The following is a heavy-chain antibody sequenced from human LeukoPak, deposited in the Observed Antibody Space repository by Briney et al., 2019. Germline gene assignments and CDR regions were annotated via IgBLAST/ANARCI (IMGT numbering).Heavy chain of an antibody. D-gene: IGHD4-23*01. CDR3: AREWGDDYGGPDAFDI. CDR1: GGSISSSSYY. J-gene: IGHJ3*02. V-gene: IGHV4-39*07. CDR2: IYYSGST. Sequence: PSETLSLTCTVSGGSISSSSYYWGWFRQPPGKGLEWIGSIYYSGSTYYNPSLKSRVTISVDTSKNQFSLKLSSVTAADTAVYYCAREWGDDYGGPDAFDIWGQGTMVTVSS.